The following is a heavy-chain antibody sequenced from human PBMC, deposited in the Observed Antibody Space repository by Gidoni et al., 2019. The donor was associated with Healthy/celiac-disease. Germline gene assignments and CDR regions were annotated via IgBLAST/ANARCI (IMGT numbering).Heavy chain of an antibody. CDR3: ARGEVDGYSNFDY. J-gene: IGHJ4*02. D-gene: IGHD4-4*01. V-gene: IGHV5-51*03. Sequence: EVQLVQSGAEVKKPGESLKIPGKGSGYSFTSYWIGWVRQMPGKGREWMGIIYPGDSDTRYSPPFQGQVTISADKSISTAYLQWSSLKASDTAMYYCARGEVDGYSNFDYWGQGTLVTVSS. CDR1: GYSFTSYW. CDR2: IYPGDSDT.